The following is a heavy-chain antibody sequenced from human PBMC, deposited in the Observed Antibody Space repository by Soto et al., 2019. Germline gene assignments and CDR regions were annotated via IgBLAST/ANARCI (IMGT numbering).Heavy chain of an antibody. CDR3: ASIVVVPAAMRIGYFQH. D-gene: IGHD2-2*01. J-gene: IGHJ1*01. V-gene: IGHV3-23*01. CDR1: GFTFSSYA. CDR2: ISGSGGST. Sequence: GGSLRLSCAASGFTFSSYAMSWVRQAPWKGLEWVSAISGSGGSTYYADSVKGRFTISRDNSKNTLYLQMNSLRAEDTAVYYCASIVVVPAAMRIGYFQHWGQGTLVTVSS.